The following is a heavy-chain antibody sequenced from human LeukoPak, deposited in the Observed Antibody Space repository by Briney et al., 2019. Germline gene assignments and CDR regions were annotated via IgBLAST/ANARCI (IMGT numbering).Heavy chain of an antibody. V-gene: IGHV3-48*03. CDR3: ATLGGYNLVY. Sequence: GGSLRLSCAASGFTFSSYEMNWVRQAPGKGLEWVSYISSSSSTIYYANSVKGRFTISRDNAKNSLYLQMNSLRAEDTAVYYCATLGGYNLVYWGQGTLVTVSS. D-gene: IGHD5-24*01. CDR1: GFTFSSYE. CDR2: ISSSSSTI. J-gene: IGHJ4*02.